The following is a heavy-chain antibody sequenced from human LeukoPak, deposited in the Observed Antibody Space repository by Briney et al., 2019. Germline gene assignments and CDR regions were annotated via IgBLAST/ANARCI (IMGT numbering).Heavy chain of an antibody. Sequence: KPSETLSLTCTVSGGSISSSSYYWGWIRQPPGKGLEWIGSIYYSGSTYYNPSLKSRVTISVDTSKNQFSLKLSSVTAADTAVYYCARIVGALRDAFDIWGQGTTVTVSS. D-gene: IGHD1-26*01. V-gene: IGHV4-39*01. CDR1: GGSISSSSYY. CDR3: ARIVGALRDAFDI. CDR2: IYYSGST. J-gene: IGHJ3*02.